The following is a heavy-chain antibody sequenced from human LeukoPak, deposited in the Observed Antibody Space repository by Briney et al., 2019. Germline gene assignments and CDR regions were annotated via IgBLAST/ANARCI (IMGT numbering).Heavy chain of an antibody. V-gene: IGHV3-23*01. D-gene: IGHD2-15*01. Sequence: PGGSLRLSCAASGFTFRSYAMTWVRQAPGKGLEWVSLISASGSSAYYTDSVKGRFTISRDNSENTLYLQMNSLTAEDTAVYYCAKRYCSGSSCTLFDYWGQGTLVTVSP. CDR2: ISASGSSA. J-gene: IGHJ4*02. CDR3: AKRYCSGSSCTLFDY. CDR1: GFTFRSYA.